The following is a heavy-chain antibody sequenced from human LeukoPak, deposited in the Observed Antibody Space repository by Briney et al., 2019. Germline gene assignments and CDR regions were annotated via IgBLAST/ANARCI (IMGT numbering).Heavy chain of an antibody. D-gene: IGHD3-3*01. CDR3: ARIGYYDFWSGYPTSFDY. CDR2: INHSGST. Sequence: SETLSLTCAVYGGSFSGYYWSWIRQPPGKGLEWIGEINHSGSTNYNPSLKSRVTISVDTSKNQFSLKLSSVTAADTAVYYCARIGYYDFWSGYPTSFDYWGQGTLVTVSS. J-gene: IGHJ4*02. CDR1: GGSFSGYY. V-gene: IGHV4-34*01.